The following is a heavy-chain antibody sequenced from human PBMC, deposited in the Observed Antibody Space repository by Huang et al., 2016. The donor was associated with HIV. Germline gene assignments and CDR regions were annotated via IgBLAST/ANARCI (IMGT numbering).Heavy chain of an antibody. CDR3: AGSYNWNSVDY. J-gene: IGHJ4*02. V-gene: IGHV4-39*02. D-gene: IGHD1-20*01. CDR1: GGSISSSSYR. CDR2: IYVGGST. Sequence: QLQLQGSGPRLVKPSETLPLTCTVSGGSISSSSYRWGWIRQSPGKGLEWVGSIYVGGSTHHNPSLKSRLTMSVDTSKNHFSLRLTSVTAADTAVYYCAGSYNWNSVDYWGQGTLVTVSS.